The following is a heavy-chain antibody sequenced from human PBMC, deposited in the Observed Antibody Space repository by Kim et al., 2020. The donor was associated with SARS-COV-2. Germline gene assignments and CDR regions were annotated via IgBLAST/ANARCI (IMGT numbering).Heavy chain of an antibody. CDR3: ASVSEFVRFLEWLPKNYYGMDV. CDR2: IIPIFGTA. J-gene: IGHJ6*02. V-gene: IGHV1-69*13. CDR1: GGTFSSYA. Sequence: SVKVSCKASGGTFSSYAISWVRQAPGQGLEWMGGIIPIFGTANYAQKFQGRVTITADESTSTAYMELSSLRSEDTAVYYCASVSEFVRFLEWLPKNYYGMDVWGQGTTVTVSS. D-gene: IGHD3-3*01.